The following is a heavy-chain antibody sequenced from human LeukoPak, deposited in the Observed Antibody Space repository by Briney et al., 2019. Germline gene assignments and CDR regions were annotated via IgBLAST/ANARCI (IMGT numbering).Heavy chain of an antibody. D-gene: IGHD6-19*01. CDR1: GFTVSSNY. CDR2: IYSGGST. V-gene: IGHV3-53*01. Sequence: GGSLRLSCAASGFTVSSNYMSWVRQAPGKGLEWVSVIYSGGSTYYADSVKGRFTISRDNAKNTLYLQMNSLRVEDTAVYYCTHSSGWTPFDNWGQGTLVTVSS. CDR3: THSSGWTPFDN. J-gene: IGHJ4*02.